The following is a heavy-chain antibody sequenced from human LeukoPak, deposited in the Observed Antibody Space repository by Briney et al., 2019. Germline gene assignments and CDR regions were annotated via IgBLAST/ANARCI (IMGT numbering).Heavy chain of an antibody. CDR1: GFTFSSYA. V-gene: IGHV3-23*01. D-gene: IGHD3-3*01. CDR2: SSGSGGST. CDR3: AKKNRKDFWSGYYGLNFDY. J-gene: IGHJ4*02. Sequence: GGSLRLSCSASGFTFSSYAMSWVRQAPGKGLEWVSASSGSGGSTYYADSVKGRFTISRDNSKNTLYLQMNSLRAEDTAVYYCAKKNRKDFWSGYYGLNFDYWGQGTLVTVSS.